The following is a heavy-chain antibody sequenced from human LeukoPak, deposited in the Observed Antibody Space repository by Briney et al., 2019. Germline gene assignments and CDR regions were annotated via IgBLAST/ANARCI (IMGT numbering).Heavy chain of an antibody. V-gene: IGHV3-66*01. D-gene: IGHD5-24*01. J-gene: IGHJ4*02. CDR3: ARATRNGYDY. CDR1: GFTVSSNY. CDR2: IYSGGST. Sequence: PGGSLRLSCAASGFTVSSNYMSWVRQAPGKGLEWVSVIYSGGSTYYADSVKGRFTVSRDNAKNSLYLQMNSLRVEDTAVYYCARATRNGYDYWGQGTLVTVSS.